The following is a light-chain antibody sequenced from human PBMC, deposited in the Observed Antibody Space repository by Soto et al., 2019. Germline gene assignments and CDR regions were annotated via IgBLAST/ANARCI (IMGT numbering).Light chain of an antibody. Sequence: EIVMTQSPATLSVSPGESATLSCRASQSVNSNVAWYQHIPGQAPRPPIYGASTRATGIPARFSGSASGTDLTLTISSLQSDDFAVYCCKQYNSWFLITFPQGTRLEI. CDR3: KQYNSWFLIT. CDR2: GAS. CDR1: QSVNSN. J-gene: IGKJ5*01. V-gene: IGKV3-15*01.